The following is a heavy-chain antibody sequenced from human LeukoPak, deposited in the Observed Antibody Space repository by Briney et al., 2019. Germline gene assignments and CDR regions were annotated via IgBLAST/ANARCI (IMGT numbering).Heavy chain of an antibody. J-gene: IGHJ3*02. V-gene: IGHV4-59*08. CDR2: IYYSGST. D-gene: IGHD3-10*01. CDR3: ARHPPRESSLLKGAFDI. CDR1: GGSLSSYY. Sequence: PSETLSLTCTVSGGSLSSYYWSWIRQPPGKGLEWIGYIYYSGSTNYNPSLKSRVTISVDTSKNQFSLKLTSVTAADTAVYYCARHPPRESSLLKGAFDILGQGTMITVSS.